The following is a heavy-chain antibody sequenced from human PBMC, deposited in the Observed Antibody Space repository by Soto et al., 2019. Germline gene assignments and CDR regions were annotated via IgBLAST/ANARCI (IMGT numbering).Heavy chain of an antibody. CDR3: AMIVGVSEALGTIDY. V-gene: IGHV4-39*01. D-gene: IGHD3-3*01. J-gene: IGHJ4*02. Sequence: SETLSLTCTVSGDSISSSISYWGWIRQPPGKGLEWIGSIHYSGSTYYSPSLKSRVTLSVNTSKNKFSLNLSAVSAADTAVYYCAMIVGVSEALGTIDYWGQGTLVTVSS. CDR2: IHYSGST. CDR1: GDSISSSISY.